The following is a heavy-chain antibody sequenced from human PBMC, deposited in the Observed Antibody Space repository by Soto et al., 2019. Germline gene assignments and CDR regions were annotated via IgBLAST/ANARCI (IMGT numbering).Heavy chain of an antibody. D-gene: IGHD6-19*01. CDR3: ARGVAAPTWGNDYGMDV. CDR2: TYYRSKWYN. J-gene: IGHJ6*02. V-gene: IGHV6-1*01. Sequence: SQTLSLTCVISGDSVSSNNAAWNWIRRSPSRGLEWLGRTYYRSKWYNDYAVSVKSRITINPDTSKNQFSLQLNSVTPEDTAVYYCARGVAAPTWGNDYGMDVWGQGTTVTVSS. CDR1: GDSVSSNNAA.